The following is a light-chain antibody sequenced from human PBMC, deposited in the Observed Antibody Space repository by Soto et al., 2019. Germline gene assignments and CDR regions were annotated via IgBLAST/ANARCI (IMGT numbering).Light chain of an antibody. J-gene: IGKJ2*01. CDR3: QEYNYWPLLYT. Sequence: EIVLTQSPATLSVSPGERATLSCRASQSVTTNLAWYQQKPGQAPRLLIYGASTRATGIPARFGGSGSGTEFTLTISSLQSEDFAVYYCQEYNYWPLLYTFGQGTKLEIK. CDR1: QSVTTN. V-gene: IGKV3D-15*01. CDR2: GAS.